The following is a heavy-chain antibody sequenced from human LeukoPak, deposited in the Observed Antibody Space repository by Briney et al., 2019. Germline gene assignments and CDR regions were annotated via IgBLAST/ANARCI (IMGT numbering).Heavy chain of an antibody. CDR2: INWNGGST. CDR3: ARVRGVRFLEWLLYRHYFDY. J-gene: IGHJ4*02. Sequence: GGSLRLSCAASGFTFDDCGMSWVRQAPGKGLEWVSGINWNGGSTGYADSVKGRFTISRDNAKNSLYLQMNSLRAEDTALYYCARVRGVRFLEWLLYRHYFDYWGQGTLVTVSS. CDR1: GFTFDDCG. D-gene: IGHD3-3*01. V-gene: IGHV3-20*04.